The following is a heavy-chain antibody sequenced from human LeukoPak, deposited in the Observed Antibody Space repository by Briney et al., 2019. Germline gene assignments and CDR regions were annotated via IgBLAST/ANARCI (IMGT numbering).Heavy chain of an antibody. CDR2: IIPILGIA. D-gene: IGHD6-6*01. V-gene: IGHV1-69*04. CDR1: GGTFSSYA. CDR3: ARDTWAARRIDY. Sequence: SVKVSCKASGGTFSSYANSWVRQAPGQGLEWMGRIIPILGIANYAQKFQGRVTITADKSTSTAYMELSSPRSEDTAVYYCARDTWAARRIDYWGQGTLVTVSS. J-gene: IGHJ4*02.